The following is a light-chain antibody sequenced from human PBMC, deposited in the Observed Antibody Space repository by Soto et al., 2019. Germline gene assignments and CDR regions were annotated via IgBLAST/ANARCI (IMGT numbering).Light chain of an antibody. Sequence: EIVLTQSPATLSLSPGERATLSCWASQSVTSYLAWYQQKPGQAPRLLIYDTSNRATGIPDRFSGSGSGTDFTLTISRLEPEDFAVYYCQQYNNWPLTFGGGTKVDI. CDR1: QSVTSY. J-gene: IGKJ4*01. V-gene: IGKV3-11*01. CDR3: QQYNNWPLT. CDR2: DTS.